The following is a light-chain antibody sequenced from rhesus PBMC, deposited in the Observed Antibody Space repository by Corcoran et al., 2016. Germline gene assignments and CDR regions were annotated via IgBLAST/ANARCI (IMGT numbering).Light chain of an antibody. CDR3: CSYTTTNTYV. CDR2: EVS. Sequence: TQPHSVSGSPGQTVTISCTGTTGDVGTYNYVSWYQQHPGKAPKLMIYEVSKRPSGVSDRFSGSKSGNTASLTISGLQAEDEADYYCCSYTTTNTYVFGSGTKLTVL. CDR1: TGDVGTYNY. V-gene: IGLV2S7*01. J-gene: IGLJ6*01.